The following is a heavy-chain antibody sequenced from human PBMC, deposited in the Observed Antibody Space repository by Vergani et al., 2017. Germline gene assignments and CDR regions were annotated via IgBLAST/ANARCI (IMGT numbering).Heavy chain of an antibody. CDR3: AKDQNRYCSSTSCTYNEVPYMDV. V-gene: IGHV1-2*02. CDR2: INPNSGGT. Sequence: QVQLVQSGAEVKKPGASVKVSCKASGYTFTSYYMHWVRQAPGQGLEWMGWINPNSGGTNYAQKFQGRVTMTRDTSISTAYMELSSLRSEDTAVYYCAKDQNRYCSSTSCTYNEVPYMDVWGKGTTVTVSS. D-gene: IGHD2-2*01. CDR1: GYTFTSYY. J-gene: IGHJ6*03.